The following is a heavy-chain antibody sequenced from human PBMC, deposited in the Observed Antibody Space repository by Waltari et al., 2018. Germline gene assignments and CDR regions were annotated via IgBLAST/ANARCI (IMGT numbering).Heavy chain of an antibody. CDR3: ARDIVATMGDAFDI. D-gene: IGHD5-12*01. J-gene: IGHJ3*02. CDR1: GGTFSSYA. Sequence: QVQLVQSGAEVKKPGSSVKVSCKASGGTFSSYAISWVRQAPGQGLEWMGGIIPSSGTANYAQKFKGRVTITADESTSTAYMELSSLRSEDTAVYYCARDIVATMGDAFDIWGQGTMVTVSS. V-gene: IGHV1-69*12. CDR2: IIPSSGTA.